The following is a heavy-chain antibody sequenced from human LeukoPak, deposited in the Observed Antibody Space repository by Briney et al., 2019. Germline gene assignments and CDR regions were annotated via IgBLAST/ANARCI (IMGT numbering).Heavy chain of an antibody. J-gene: IGHJ4*02. D-gene: IGHD4-17*01. CDR3: RTDRYGDYGDYIDY. CDR2: INPNSGGT. Sequence: SVKVSCKASGYTFTGYYMHWVRQAPGQGLGWMGWINPNSGGTNYAQKFQGRVTMTRDTSISTAYMELSRLRSDDTAVYYCRTDRYGDYGDYIDYWGQGTLVTVSS. V-gene: IGHV1-2*02. CDR1: GYTFTGYY.